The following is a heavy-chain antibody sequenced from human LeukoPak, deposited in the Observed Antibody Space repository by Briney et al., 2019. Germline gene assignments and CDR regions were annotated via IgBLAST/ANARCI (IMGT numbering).Heavy chain of an antibody. CDR2: ISSSGSTI. CDR3: ARVNSRHFDWLPQTAFDY. V-gene: IGHV3-48*03. Sequence: QTGGSLRLSCAASGFTFSSYEMNWVRQAPGKGLEWVSYISSSGSTIYYADSVKGRFTISRDNAKNSLYLQMNSLRAEDTAVYYCARVNSRHFDWLPQTAFDYWGQGTLVTVSS. D-gene: IGHD3-9*01. CDR1: GFTFSSYE. J-gene: IGHJ4*02.